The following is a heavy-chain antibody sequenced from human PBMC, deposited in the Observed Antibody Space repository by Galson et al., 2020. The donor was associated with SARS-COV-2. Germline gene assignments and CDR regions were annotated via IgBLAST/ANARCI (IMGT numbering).Heavy chain of an antibody. CDR3: ARDKNSGRSGYFEY. V-gene: IGHV4-39*07. J-gene: IGHJ4*02. CDR2: IYYNGVT. Sequence: SLTCTVSGGSISSSDYHWGWIRQSPGKGLEWIGSIYYNGVTYYNPSLKSRVTISIDTSKNQFSLKLSSVTAADTALYYCARDKNSGRSGYFEYWGQGTLVTVSS. D-gene: IGHD1-26*01. CDR1: GGSISSSDYH.